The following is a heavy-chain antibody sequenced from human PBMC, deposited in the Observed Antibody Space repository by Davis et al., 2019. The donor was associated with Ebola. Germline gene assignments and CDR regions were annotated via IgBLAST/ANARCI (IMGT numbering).Heavy chain of an antibody. D-gene: IGHD6-19*01. CDR2: ISYDGSNK. CDR1: GFTFSSYA. V-gene: IGHV3-30-3*02. CDR3: AKRENPGSAVPGPY. J-gene: IGHJ4*02. Sequence: GESLKISCAASGFTFSSYAMHWVRQAPGKGLEWVAVISYDGSNKYYADSVKGRFTISRDNSKNTLYLQMNSLRADDTAVYYCAKRENPGSAVPGPYWGQGTLVTVSS.